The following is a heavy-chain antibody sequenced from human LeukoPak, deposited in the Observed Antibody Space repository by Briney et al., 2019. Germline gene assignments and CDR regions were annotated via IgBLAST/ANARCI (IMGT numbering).Heavy chain of an antibody. CDR1: GVTVADYG. J-gene: IGHJ4*02. V-gene: IGHV3-20*04. Sequence: GGSLRLSCAASGVTVADYGMSWVRQAPRKGQEWVSGIDWSGESTSYADSVKGRFTISRDNSENTLYLHMNNLRAEDTALYYCARDLSASWYSLGFWGRGTLVTVSS. D-gene: IGHD6-13*01. CDR3: ARDLSASWYSLGF. CDR2: IDWSGEST.